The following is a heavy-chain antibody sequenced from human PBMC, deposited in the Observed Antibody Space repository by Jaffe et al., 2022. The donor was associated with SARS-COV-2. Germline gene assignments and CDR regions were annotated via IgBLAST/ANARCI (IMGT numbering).Heavy chain of an antibody. Sequence: EVQLVESGGGLVKPGGSLRLSCAASGFTFSNAWMSWVRQAPGKGLEWVGRIKSKTDGGTTDYAAPVKGRFTISRDDSKNTLYLQMNSLKTEDTAVYYCTTDPGDSSGWGDWFDPWGQGTLVTVSS. CDR1: GFTFSNAW. J-gene: IGHJ5*02. CDR2: IKSKTDGGTT. V-gene: IGHV3-15*01. CDR3: TTDPGDSSGWGDWFDP. D-gene: IGHD6-19*01.